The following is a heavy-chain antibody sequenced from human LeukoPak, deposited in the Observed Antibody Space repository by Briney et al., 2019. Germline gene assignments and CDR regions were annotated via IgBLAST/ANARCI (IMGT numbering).Heavy chain of an antibody. CDR3: VRLQAVTGNFDY. J-gene: IGHJ4*02. V-gene: IGHV4-39*07. CDR1: GGSISSSSYY. D-gene: IGHD1-20*01. CDR2: INYSGDT. Sequence: TSETLSLTCTVSGGSISSSSYYWGWIRQPPGKGLEWIETINYSGDTYYNPALKSRVTISVDSSKNQFSLKLSSVTAADTAVCYCVRLQAVTGNFDYWGQGALVTVSS.